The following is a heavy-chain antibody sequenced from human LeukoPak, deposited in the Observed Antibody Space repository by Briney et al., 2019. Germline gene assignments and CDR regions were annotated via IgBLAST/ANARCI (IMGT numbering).Heavy chain of an antibody. CDR3: AKPASGWYRFDY. Sequence: GGSLRLSCAASGFTFSSYAMSWVRQAPGKGPEWVSGISGSGGTTNYADSVKGRFTISRDNSKNTLYLQMNSLRAEDTAVYYCAKPASGWYRFDYWGQGTLVTVSS. CDR2: ISGSGGTT. J-gene: IGHJ4*02. V-gene: IGHV3-23*01. D-gene: IGHD6-19*01. CDR1: GFTFSSYA.